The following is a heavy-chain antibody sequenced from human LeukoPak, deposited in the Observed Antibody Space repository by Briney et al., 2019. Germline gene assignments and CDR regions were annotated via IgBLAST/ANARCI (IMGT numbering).Heavy chain of an antibody. V-gene: IGHV3-9*01. CDR2: ISWNSGSI. CDR1: GFTFDDYA. D-gene: IGHD6-13*01. J-gene: IGHJ5*02. Sequence: GGSLRLSCAASGFTFDDYAMHWVRQAPGKGLEWVSGISWNSGSIGYADSVKGRFTISRDNAKNSLYLQMNSLRAEDTALYYCAKDRGSSWYLGWFDPWGQGTLDTVSS. CDR3: AKDRGSSWYLGWFDP.